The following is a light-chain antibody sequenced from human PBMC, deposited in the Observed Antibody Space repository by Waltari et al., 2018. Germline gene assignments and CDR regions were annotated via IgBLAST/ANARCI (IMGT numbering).Light chain of an antibody. CDR1: RDITTW. V-gene: IGKV1-12*01. CDR2: AAS. J-gene: IGKJ4*01. Sequence: IQMTQSPSSVSASVGDGVTITCRAGRDITTWLAWHKQKPGEAPNLRIYAASNLESGVPSRFSGGGSGTEFTLTISSLQPEDFATYYCQQADSFPLTFGGGTKVESK. CDR3: QQADSFPLT.